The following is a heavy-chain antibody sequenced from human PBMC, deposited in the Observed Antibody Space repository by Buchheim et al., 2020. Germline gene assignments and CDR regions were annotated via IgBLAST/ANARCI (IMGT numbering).Heavy chain of an antibody. D-gene: IGHD2-8*01. CDR3: AGGIALMVYAIDY. V-gene: IGHV4-34*01. CDR2: INHSGST. J-gene: IGHJ4*02. Sequence: QVQLQQWGAGLLKPSEPLSLTCAVYGGSFSGYYWSWIRQPPGKGLEWIGEINHSGSTNYNPSLKSRVTISVDTSKNQLSLKLSSVTAADTAVYYCAGGIALMVYAIDYWGQGTL. CDR1: GGSFSGYY.